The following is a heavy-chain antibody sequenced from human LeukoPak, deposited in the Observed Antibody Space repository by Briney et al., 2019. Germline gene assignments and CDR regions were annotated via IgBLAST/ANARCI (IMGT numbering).Heavy chain of an antibody. CDR1: GFTFSDYG. D-gene: IGHD3-9*01. Sequence: GSLRLSCAASGFTFSDYGMHWVRQAPGKGLEWVAAIWSDGSNKYSADSVKGRFTISRDNSENTLYLQMNSLRTEDTAVYYCAKAEGYDILTGLDYWGQGTLVTVSS. CDR2: IWSDGSNK. CDR3: AKAEGYDILTGLDY. V-gene: IGHV3-33*06. J-gene: IGHJ4*02.